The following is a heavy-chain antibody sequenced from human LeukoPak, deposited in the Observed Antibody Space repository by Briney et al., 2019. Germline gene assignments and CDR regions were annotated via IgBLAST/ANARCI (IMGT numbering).Heavy chain of an antibody. V-gene: IGHV4-34*01. CDR1: GGSFSGYY. J-gene: IGHJ4*02. Sequence: SETLSLTCAVYGGSFSGYYWSWIRQPPGKGLEWIGEINHSGSPNYNPSLKSRVTISVDTSKNQCSLKLSSVTAADTAVYYCARSSSSWYPRASFDYWGQGTLVTVSS. CDR2: INHSGSP. D-gene: IGHD6-13*01. CDR3: ARSSSSWYPRASFDY.